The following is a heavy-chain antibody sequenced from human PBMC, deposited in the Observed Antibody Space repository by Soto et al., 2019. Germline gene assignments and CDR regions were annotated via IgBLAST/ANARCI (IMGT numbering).Heavy chain of an antibody. J-gene: IGHJ4*02. CDR1: GFTFISYA. Sequence: PGGSLRHSSTASGFTFISYAMSWVRQATGKGLEWVSAISSSSGSIYYADSVKGRFTISRDNAKNTLYLQMNSLRAEDTAVYYYARVPSDLIVATTPFDYWGQGTLVTVSS. V-gene: IGHV3-21*01. CDR2: ISSSSGSI. D-gene: IGHD5-12*01. CDR3: ARVPSDLIVATTPFDY.